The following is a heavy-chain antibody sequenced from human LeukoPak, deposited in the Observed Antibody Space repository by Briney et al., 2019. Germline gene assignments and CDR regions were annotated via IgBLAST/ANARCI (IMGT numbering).Heavy chain of an antibody. Sequence: SETLSLTCTVSGGSISSYYWSWIRQPPGKGLEWIGYIYYSGSTNYNPSLKSRVTISLDTSKNQFSLKLSSVTAADTAVYYCARVEQWLVLDYFDYWGQGTLVTVSS. V-gene: IGHV4-59*01. D-gene: IGHD6-19*01. CDR3: ARVEQWLVLDYFDY. CDR2: IYYSGST. J-gene: IGHJ4*02. CDR1: GGSISSYY.